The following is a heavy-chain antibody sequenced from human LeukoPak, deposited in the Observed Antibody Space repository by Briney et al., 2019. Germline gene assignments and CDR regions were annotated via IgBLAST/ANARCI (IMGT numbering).Heavy chain of an antibody. V-gene: IGHV5-51*01. CDR2: IYPDDSDT. J-gene: IGHJ4*02. D-gene: IGHD4-17*01. CDR3: ARRTFGDYYFDY. Sequence: EESLKISCKGSGDRFTSYWIGWVRQMPAKGLEWMGIIYPDDSDTRYSPSFQGQVTISADKSISTAHLQWSSLKASDTAIYYCARRTFGDYYFDYWGQGTLVTVSS. CDR1: GDRFTSYW.